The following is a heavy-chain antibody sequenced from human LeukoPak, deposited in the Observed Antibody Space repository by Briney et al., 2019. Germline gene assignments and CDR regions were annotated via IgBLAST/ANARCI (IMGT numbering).Heavy chain of an antibody. CDR1: GGSISSSSYY. J-gene: IGHJ4*02. V-gene: IGHV4-39*01. CDR2: IHYSGST. D-gene: IGHD3-22*01. Sequence: PSETLSFTCTVSGGSISSSSYYWGWIRQPPGKGLEWIGSIHYSGSTYYNPSLKSRVTMSVDTSKSQFSLKLSSVTAADTAVYYCARHLGKYYYDSSVFDYWGQGTLLTVSS. CDR3: ARHLGKYYYDSSVFDY.